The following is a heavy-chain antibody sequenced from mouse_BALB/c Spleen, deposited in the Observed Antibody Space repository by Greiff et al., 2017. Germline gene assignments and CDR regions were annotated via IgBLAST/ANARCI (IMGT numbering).Heavy chain of an antibody. V-gene: IGHV1-4*01. CDR3: ARLGGGGIYAMDY. CDR2: INPSSGYT. CDR1: GYTFTSYT. D-gene: IGHD3-3*01. J-gene: IGHJ4*01. Sequence: QVQLQQSGAELARPGASVKMSCKASGYTFTSYTMHWVKQRPGQGLEWIGYINPSSGYTNYNQKFKDKATLTADKSSSTAYMQLSSLTSEDSAVYYCARLGGGGIYAMDYWGQGTSVTVSS.